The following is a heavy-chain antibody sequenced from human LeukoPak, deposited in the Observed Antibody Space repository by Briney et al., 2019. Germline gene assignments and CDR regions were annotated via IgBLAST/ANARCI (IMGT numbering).Heavy chain of an antibody. Sequence: GGSLRLSCAAAGFTFSSYAMSWVRQAPGKGLEWVSAISGRGGSTYYADSVKGRFTISRDNSKNTLYLTMNRLSAEHTAVYYCAKDNGGGGSYYSGMDVWGQGTTLTVSS. D-gene: IGHD2-8*01. J-gene: IGHJ6*02. CDR1: GFTFSSYA. CDR3: AKDNGGGGSYYSGMDV. CDR2: ISGRGGST. V-gene: IGHV3-23*01.